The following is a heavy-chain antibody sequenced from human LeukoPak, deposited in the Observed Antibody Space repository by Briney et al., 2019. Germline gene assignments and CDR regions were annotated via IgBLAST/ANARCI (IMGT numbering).Heavy chain of an antibody. J-gene: IGHJ4*02. CDR1: GSTFSSYA. CDR3: AKDKSWARYYDSSGYPLPRSSHPFDY. Sequence: GGSLRLSCAASGSTFSSYAMSWVRQAPGKGLEWVSAISGSGGSTYYADSVKGRFTISRDNSKNTLYLQMNSLRAEDTAVYYCAKDKSWARYYDSSGYPLPRSSHPFDYWGQGTLVTVSS. CDR2: ISGSGGST. V-gene: IGHV3-23*01. D-gene: IGHD3-22*01.